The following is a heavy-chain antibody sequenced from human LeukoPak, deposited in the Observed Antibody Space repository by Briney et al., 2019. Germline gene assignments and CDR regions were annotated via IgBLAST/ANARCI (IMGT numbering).Heavy chain of an antibody. D-gene: IGHD3-22*01. CDR3: ARDGVVVPFDY. CDR1: GFTVSSNY. J-gene: IGHJ4*02. Sequence: GGSLRLSCAASGFTVSSNYMSWGRQAPGKGLEWVSLIYSGGSTYYADSVKGRFTISRDNSKNTLYLQMNSLRAEDTAVYYCARDGVVVPFDYWGQGTLVTVSS. V-gene: IGHV3-66*01. CDR2: IYSGGST.